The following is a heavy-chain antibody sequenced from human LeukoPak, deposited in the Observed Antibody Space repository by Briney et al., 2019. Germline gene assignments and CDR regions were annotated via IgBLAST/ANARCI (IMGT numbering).Heavy chain of an antibody. CDR3: VWTESGYSYGYGY. CDR2: ISDNGGST. V-gene: IGHV3-64D*09. Sequence: GGSLRLSCSASGFTFSSYPMHWVRQTPGKGLEYVSAISDNGGSTYYADSVKGRFTISRDNSMNTLYLQMSSLRAEDTAVYYCVWTESGYSYGYGYWGQGTLVTVSS. D-gene: IGHD5-18*01. CDR1: GFTFSSYP. J-gene: IGHJ4*02.